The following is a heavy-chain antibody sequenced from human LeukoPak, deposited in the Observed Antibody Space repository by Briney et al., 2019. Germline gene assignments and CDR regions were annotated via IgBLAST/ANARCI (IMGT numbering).Heavy chain of an antibody. CDR3: AKSDYYDSSGQPSSFEN. D-gene: IGHD3-22*01. J-gene: IGHJ4*02. Sequence: PSETLSLTCTASGGSISSYYWSWIRQPPGKGLEWIGYIYYSGSTNYNPSLKSRVTISVDTSKNQFTLKLSSVTAADTAVYYCAKSDYYDSSGQPSSFENWGQGTLVTVSS. CDR2: IYYSGST. V-gene: IGHV4-59*01. CDR1: GGSISSYY.